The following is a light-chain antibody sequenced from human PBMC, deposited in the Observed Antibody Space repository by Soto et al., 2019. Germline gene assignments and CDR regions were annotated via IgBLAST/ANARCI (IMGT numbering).Light chain of an antibody. Sequence: DIQMTQAPSSLSASVGDRVTITCRARQDISTYLAWYQQKPGKVPQLLISAAYTLQSGVPPRFSGSGSGTDFTLTISSLQPEDVATYYCQKYENAPLTFGGGTKVEIK. J-gene: IGKJ4*01. CDR3: QKYENAPLT. CDR2: AAY. CDR1: QDISTY. V-gene: IGKV1-27*01.